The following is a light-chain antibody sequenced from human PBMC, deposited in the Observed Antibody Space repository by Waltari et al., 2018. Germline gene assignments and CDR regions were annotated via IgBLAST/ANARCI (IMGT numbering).Light chain of an antibody. J-gene: IGLJ2*01. CDR3: NSRDSNNNRVF. Sequence: SSELTQDPAVSVALGQTVSITCQGDSLRRYYASWYQQKPRQAPLLVIYGKNSRPSGIPDRVSGSSSGNTASLTITGAQAEDEADYYCNSRDSNNNRVFFGGGTKLTGL. CDR2: GKN. CDR1: SLRRYY. V-gene: IGLV3-19*01.